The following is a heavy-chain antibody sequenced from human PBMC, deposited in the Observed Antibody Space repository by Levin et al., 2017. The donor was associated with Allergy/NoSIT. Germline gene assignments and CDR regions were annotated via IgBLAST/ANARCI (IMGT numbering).Heavy chain of an antibody. V-gene: IGHV4-59*01. CDR2: IYNSGTT. CDR3: AGYSTSSSWIDP. D-gene: IGHD2/OR15-2a*01. Sequence: SETLSLTCTVFCGSMNGFYWNWIRQPPGKGLEWIGYIYNSGTTRYNPSLQSRVTISVDASKSQFSLKVRSVTSADTAIYFCAGYSTSSSWIDPWGQGTLVTVSS. CDR1: CGSMNGFY. J-gene: IGHJ5*02.